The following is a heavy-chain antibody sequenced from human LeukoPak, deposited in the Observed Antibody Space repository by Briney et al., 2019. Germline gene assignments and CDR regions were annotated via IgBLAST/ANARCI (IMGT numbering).Heavy chain of an antibody. Sequence: ASVKVSCKASGGTFSSYAISRVRQAPGQGLEWMGGIIPIFGTANYAQKFQGRVTITADESTSTAYMELSSLRSEDTAVYYCARGIVVVRHDAFDIWGQGTMVTVSS. J-gene: IGHJ3*02. V-gene: IGHV1-69*13. CDR1: GGTFSSYA. D-gene: IGHD3-22*01. CDR3: ARGIVVVRHDAFDI. CDR2: IIPIFGTA.